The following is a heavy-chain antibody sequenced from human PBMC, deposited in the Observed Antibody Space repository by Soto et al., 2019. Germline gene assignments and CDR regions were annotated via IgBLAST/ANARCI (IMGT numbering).Heavy chain of an antibody. CDR3: ARDLGLVLAVDYHGMDV. V-gene: IGHV3-33*01. D-gene: IGHD2-2*01. CDR2: IWYDGSNK. J-gene: IGHJ6*02. CDR1: GFTFSSYG. Sequence: QVQLVESGGGVVQPGRSLRLSCAASGFTFSSYGMHWVRQAPGKGLEWVAFIWYDGSNKYYADSVKGRFTISRDNSKNTLYQKKNRLRAEHTAVYYGARDLGLVLAVDYHGMDVWCQASTVTV.